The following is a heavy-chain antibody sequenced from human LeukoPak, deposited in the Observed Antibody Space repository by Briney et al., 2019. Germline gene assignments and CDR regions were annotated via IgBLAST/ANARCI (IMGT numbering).Heavy chain of an antibody. CDR1: GFTLTNYA. J-gene: IGHJ3*01. CDR2: ISGNDGYT. Sequence: PGGSLRLSCTASGFTLTNYAMTWVRQAPGKGLEWVSTISGNDGYTFYADSVKGRFTISGDKSKNMLFLEMNSLRAEDTAVYYCARPTNGWPPTAFNFWGQGTMVTVSS. V-gene: IGHV3-23*01. D-gene: IGHD6-19*01. CDR3: ARPTNGWPPTAFNF.